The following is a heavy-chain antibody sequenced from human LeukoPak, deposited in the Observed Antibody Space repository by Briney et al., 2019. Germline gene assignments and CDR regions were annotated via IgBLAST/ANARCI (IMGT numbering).Heavy chain of an antibody. V-gene: IGHV6-1*01. D-gene: IGHD3-22*01. J-gene: IGHJ6*03. CDR3: AREVDSRGYYDSSGSGLYYYYYMDV. CDR2: TYYRSKWYN. Sequence: SQTLSLTCAISGDSVSSNSAAWNWIGQSPSRGLEWLGRTYYRSKWYNDYAVSVKSRITINPDTSKNQFSLQLNSVTPEDTAVYYCAREVDSRGYYDSSGSGLYYYYYMDVWGKGTTVTISS. CDR1: GDSVSSNSAA.